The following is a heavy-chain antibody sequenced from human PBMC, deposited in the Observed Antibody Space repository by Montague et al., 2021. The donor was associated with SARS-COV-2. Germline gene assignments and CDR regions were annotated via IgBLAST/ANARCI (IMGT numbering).Heavy chain of an antibody. CDR1: GDSISSSSYN. V-gene: IGHV4-39*01. J-gene: IGHJ4*02. CDR3: TRHVHMTWPEPSPGFDY. Sequence: SETLSLTCTVSGDSISSSSYNWGWIRQPPGKGLEWIGSVHYNGRTYYNPSLKSRATIYVDTSKNQISLGLSSVTAADTAVYYSTRHVHMTWPEPSPGFDYWGQGTLVTVSS. CDR2: VHYNGRT. D-gene: IGHD1-1*01.